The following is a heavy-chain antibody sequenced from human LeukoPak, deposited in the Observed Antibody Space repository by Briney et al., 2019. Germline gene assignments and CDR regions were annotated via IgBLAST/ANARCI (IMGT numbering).Heavy chain of an antibody. D-gene: IGHD3-10*01. Sequence: SGPTLVKPTQTLTLTCTFSGFSLRTRGVGVGWIRQPPGKALEWLSPICWDDGKSYSPSLKSRLTISKDTSKNQVVLTMTNMDPVDTATYYCARTPKTLLWFGDGAPYYYYMDVWGKGTTVTVSS. CDR2: ICWDDGK. CDR3: ARTPKTLLWFGDGAPYYYYMDV. V-gene: IGHV2-5*02. J-gene: IGHJ6*03. CDR1: GFSLRTRGVG.